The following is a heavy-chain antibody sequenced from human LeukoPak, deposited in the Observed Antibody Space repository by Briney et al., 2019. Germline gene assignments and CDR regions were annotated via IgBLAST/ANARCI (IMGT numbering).Heavy chain of an antibody. V-gene: IGHV1-18*01. CDR2: ISAYNGNT. CDR3: ARVSRELDAFDI. CDR1: GYTFTSYG. J-gene: IGHJ3*02. Sequence: ASVKVSCKASGYTFTSYGISWVRQAPGQGLEWMGWISAYNGNTNYAQKPQGRVTMTTDTSTSTAYMELRSLRADDTAVYYCARVSRELDAFDIWGQGTMVTVSS. D-gene: IGHD3-10*01.